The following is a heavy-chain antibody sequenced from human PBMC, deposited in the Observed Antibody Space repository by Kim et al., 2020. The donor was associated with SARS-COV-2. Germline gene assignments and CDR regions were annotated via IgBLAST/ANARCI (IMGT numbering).Heavy chain of an antibody. J-gene: IGHJ4*02. D-gene: IGHD6-13*01. CDR3: ARGLYSSSWENDY. CDR1: GGSFSGYY. CDR2: INHSGTT. V-gene: IGHV4-34*01. Sequence: SETLSLTCAVYGGSFSGYYWSWIRQPPGKGLEWIGEINHSGTTNYNPSLKSRVTISVDTSKNQFSLKLSSVTAADTAVYYCARGLYSSSWENDYWGQGTL.